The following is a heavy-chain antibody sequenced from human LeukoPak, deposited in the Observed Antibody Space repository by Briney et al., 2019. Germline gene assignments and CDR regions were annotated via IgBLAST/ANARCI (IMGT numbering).Heavy chain of an antibody. J-gene: IGHJ4*02. D-gene: IGHD3-22*01. CDR2: ISAYNGNT. CDR3: ARDYTGYDSSGYYYVGFDY. V-gene: IGHV1-18*01. Sequence: GASVKVSCKASGYTFTSYGISWVRQAPGQGLEWMGWISAYNGNTNYAQKLQGRVTMTTDTSTSTAYMELRSLRSDDTAVYYCARDYTGYDSSGYYYVGFDYWGQGTLVTVSS. CDR1: GYTFTSYG.